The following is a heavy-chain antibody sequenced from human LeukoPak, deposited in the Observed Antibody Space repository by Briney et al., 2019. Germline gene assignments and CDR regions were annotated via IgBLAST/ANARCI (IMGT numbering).Heavy chain of an antibody. J-gene: IGHJ4*02. D-gene: IGHD2-2*01. Sequence: ASVKVSCKASGYTFTSYYMHWVRQAPGQGLEWMGIINPSGDSTSYAQKFQGRVTMTRDTSTSTVYMELSSLRSEDTAVYYCARDIDCSSTNCYALTGEFDYWGQGTLVTVSS. CDR3: ARDIDCSSTNCYALTGEFDY. CDR1: GYTFTSYY. CDR2: INPSGDST. V-gene: IGHV1-46*01.